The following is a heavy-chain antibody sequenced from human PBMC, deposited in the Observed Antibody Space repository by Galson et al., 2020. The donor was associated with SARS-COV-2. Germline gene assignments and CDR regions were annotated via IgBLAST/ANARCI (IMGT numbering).Heavy chain of an antibody. CDR1: GFTFSSYA. CDR2: VAGSGAST. D-gene: IGHD3-22*01. V-gene: IGHV3-23*01. J-gene: IGHJ4*02. CDR3: AKDEYYDSSLYQGRSY. Sequence: GGSLRLSCAASGFTFSSYAMSWVRQATGKGLEWVSAVAGSGASTYYADSVKGRFTISRDNSKSTLYLQMNSLRADDTAVYYCAKDEYYDSSLYQGRSYWGQGTLVTVSS.